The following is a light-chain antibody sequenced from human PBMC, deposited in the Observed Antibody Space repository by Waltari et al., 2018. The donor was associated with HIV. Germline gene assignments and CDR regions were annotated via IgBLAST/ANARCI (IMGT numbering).Light chain of an antibody. CDR2: YDD. CDR1: RPHIANNA. J-gene: IGLJ2*01. CDR3: AAWDDSLNGVV. V-gene: IGLV1-36*01. Sequence: QSVLTQPPSVSEAPRHRVTIPYSGCRPHIANNAENWYQQLPGKPPKLLIYYDDLLASGVSDRFSGSKSGTSASLAISGLQSEDESDYYCAAWDDSLNGVVFGGGTKLTVL.